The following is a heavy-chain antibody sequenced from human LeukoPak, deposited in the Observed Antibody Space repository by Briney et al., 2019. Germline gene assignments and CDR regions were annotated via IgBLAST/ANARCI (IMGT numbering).Heavy chain of an antibody. CDR1: GFTFSSYA. D-gene: IGHD3-22*01. CDR2: ISYDGSNK. Sequence: PGGSLRLSCAASGFTFSSYAMHWVRQAPGKGLEWVAVISYDGSNKYYADSVKGRFTISRDNSKNTLYLQMNSLRAEGTAVYYCARGRNDLTYYYDSSGYSTLDFDYWGQGTLVTVSS. CDR3: ARGRNDLTYYYDSSGYSTLDFDY. J-gene: IGHJ4*02. V-gene: IGHV3-30-3*01.